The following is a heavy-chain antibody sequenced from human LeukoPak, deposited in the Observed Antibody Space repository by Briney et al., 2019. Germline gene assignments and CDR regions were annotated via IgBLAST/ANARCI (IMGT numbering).Heavy chain of an antibody. Sequence: QPGGSLRLSCVASGFTFSSYSMNWVRQAPGKGLEWVSYISSSSSTIYYADSVKGRFTISRDNAKNSLYLQMNSLRAEDTAVYYCARDQEQWLGGYFDYWGQGTLVTVSS. J-gene: IGHJ4*02. D-gene: IGHD6-19*01. CDR1: GFTFSSYS. CDR2: ISSSSSTI. V-gene: IGHV3-48*01. CDR3: ARDQEQWLGGYFDY.